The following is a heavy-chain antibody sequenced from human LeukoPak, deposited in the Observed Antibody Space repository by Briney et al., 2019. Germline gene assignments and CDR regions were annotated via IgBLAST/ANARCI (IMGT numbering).Heavy chain of an antibody. D-gene: IGHD2-21*02. CDR1: GFTFSSYA. J-gene: IGHJ4*02. CDR2: ISGSGGNT. CDR3: VKGRTTVVVTAIPN. V-gene: IGHV3-23*01. Sequence: PGGSLRLSCAASGFTFSSYAMSWVRQAPGKGLEWVSGISGSGGNTYNADSVKGRFTISRDNSKDTLYLQMNSLRAEDTAVYYCVKGRTTVVVTAIPNWGQGTLVTVSS.